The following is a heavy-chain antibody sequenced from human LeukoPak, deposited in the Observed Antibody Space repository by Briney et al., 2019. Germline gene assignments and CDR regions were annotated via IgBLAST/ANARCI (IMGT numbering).Heavy chain of an antibody. J-gene: IGHJ4*02. V-gene: IGHV4-38-2*02. D-gene: IGHD3-3*01. CDR1: GYSISSGYY. CDR2: IYYSGST. CDR3: ARDEYDFWSGYSYYFDY. Sequence: PSETLSLTCTVSGYSISSGYYWGWIRQPPGKGLEWIGSIYYSGSTYYNPSLKSRVTISVDTSKNQFSLKLSSVTAADTAVYYCARDEYDFWSGYSYYFDYWGQGTLVTVSS.